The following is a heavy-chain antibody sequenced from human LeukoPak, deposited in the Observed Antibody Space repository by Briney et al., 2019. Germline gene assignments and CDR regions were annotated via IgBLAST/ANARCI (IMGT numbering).Heavy chain of an antibody. J-gene: IGHJ4*02. CDR2: IHPSGSP. D-gene: IGHD3-22*01. CDR3: PIGEDYYKCGNN. CDR1: GGSFSGYF. V-gene: IGHV4-34*01. Sequence: SETLSLTCGVYGGSFSGYFWTWIRQSPAKGLEWIGEIHPSGSPSYNPSLKSRVTISADTSKNQFSLKMTSVTAADTAVYFCPIGEDYYKCGNNWGQGTLATVSS.